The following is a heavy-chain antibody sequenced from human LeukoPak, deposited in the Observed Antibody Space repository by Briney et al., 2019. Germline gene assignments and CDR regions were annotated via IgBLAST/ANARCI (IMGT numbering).Heavy chain of an antibody. CDR2: IWYDGSNK. D-gene: IGHD1-26*01. CDR3: AKGFGSYLGAFDI. Sequence: GGSLRLSCAASGFTFSSYGMHWVRQAPGKGLEWVAVIWYDGSNKYYADSVKGRFTISRDNSKNTLYLQMNSLRAEDTAVYYCAKGFGSYLGAFDIWGQGTMVTVSS. V-gene: IGHV3-33*06. J-gene: IGHJ3*02. CDR1: GFTFSSYG.